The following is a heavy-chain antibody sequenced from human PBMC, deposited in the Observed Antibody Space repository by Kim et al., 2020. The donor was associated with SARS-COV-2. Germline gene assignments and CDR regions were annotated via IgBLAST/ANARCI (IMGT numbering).Heavy chain of an antibody. J-gene: IGHJ6*02. CDR1: GFTFNSYA. CDR2: LIGSGFST. V-gene: IGHV3-23*01. CDR3: ANALVSSSYYTIAV. Sequence: GGSLRLSCAASGFTFNSYAMSWVRQAPGKGLDWVSALIGSGFSTYYADSFKVRFPISRSTSQTTLYLQMTLLRAEDTALSYFANALVSSSYYTIAVWCQG.